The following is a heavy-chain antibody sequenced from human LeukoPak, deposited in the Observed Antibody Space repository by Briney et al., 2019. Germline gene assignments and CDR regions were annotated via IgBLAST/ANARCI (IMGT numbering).Heavy chain of an antibody. D-gene: IGHD5-18*01. CDR3: ARDVDTAMVTFLDY. CDR2: ISANGGGT. Sequence: GGSLRLSCAASGFTFSNYAMSWVRQAPGKGLEWVSAISANGGGTYYADSVKGRFTISRDNSKNTLYLQMNSLRAEDTAVYYCARDVDTAMVTFLDYWGQGTLVTVSS. CDR1: GFTFSNYA. J-gene: IGHJ4*02. V-gene: IGHV3-23*01.